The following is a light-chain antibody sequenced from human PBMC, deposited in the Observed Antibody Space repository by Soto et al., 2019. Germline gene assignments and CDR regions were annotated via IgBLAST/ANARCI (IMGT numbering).Light chain of an antibody. J-gene: IGLJ2*01. V-gene: IGLV2-14*01. Sequence: QSVLTQPASVSGRPGQSITISCTGTTREVGGYNYVSWYQQHPGKAPKLMIYDVSNRPSGVSNRFSGSKSGNTASLTISGLQAEDEADYYCSSYTSSSTLVVFGGGTKLTVL. CDR3: SSYTSSSTLVV. CDR2: DVS. CDR1: TREVGGYNY.